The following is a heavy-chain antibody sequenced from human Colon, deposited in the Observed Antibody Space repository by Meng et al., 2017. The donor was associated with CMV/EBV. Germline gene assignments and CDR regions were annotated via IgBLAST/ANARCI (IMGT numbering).Heavy chain of an antibody. D-gene: IGHD2-8*01. J-gene: IGHJ3*02. CDR1: GASITSGIYY. Sequence: SETLSLTCTVSGASITSGIYYWGWIRQPPGKGLEWIGTIYYSGSTYYNPSLKSRVTISVDTSKNQFSLKLTSLTAADTAMYYCAKVEGAYCSDAVCSMATGDDAFDIWGQGTMVTVSS. CDR3: AKVEGAYCSDAVCSMATGDDAFDI. CDR2: IYYSGST. V-gene: IGHV4-39*07.